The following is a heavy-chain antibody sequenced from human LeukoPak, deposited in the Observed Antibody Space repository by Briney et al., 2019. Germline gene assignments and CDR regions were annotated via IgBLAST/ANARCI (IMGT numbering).Heavy chain of an antibody. V-gene: IGHV3-30*18. Sequence: PGRSLRLSCAAPGFTFSSYGMHWVRQAPGKGLEWVAVISYDGSNKYYADSVKGRFTISRDNSKNTLYLQMNSLRAEDTAVYYCAKPYGDYDVLSDAFDIWGQGTMVTVSS. J-gene: IGHJ3*02. CDR1: GFTFSSYG. D-gene: IGHD4-17*01. CDR2: ISYDGSNK. CDR3: AKPYGDYDVLSDAFDI.